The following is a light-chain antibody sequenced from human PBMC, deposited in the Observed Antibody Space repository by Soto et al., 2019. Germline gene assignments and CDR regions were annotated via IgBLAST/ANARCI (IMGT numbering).Light chain of an antibody. CDR2: GAS. CDR1: HSVSSSY. V-gene: IGKV3-20*01. J-gene: IGKJ5*01. Sequence: EIVLTQSPGTLSLSPGERATLSCRASHSVSSSYLAWYQQKPGQAPRLLIYGASSRATGIPDRFSGRGSGTDFTLTISRLEPEDLAVYYCQQYGSSPPITFGQGTRLEIK. CDR3: QQYGSSPPIT.